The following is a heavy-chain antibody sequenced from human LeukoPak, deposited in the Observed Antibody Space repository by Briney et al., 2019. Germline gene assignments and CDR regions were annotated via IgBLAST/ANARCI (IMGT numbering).Heavy chain of an antibody. CDR3: ARRGGGYSSENWFDP. CDR2: ISYDGSNK. V-gene: IGHV3-30*03. Sequence: GRSLRLSCAASGFTFSSYGMHWVRQAPGKGLEWVAVISYDGSNKYYADSVKGRFTISRDNSKNTLYLQMNSLRAEDTAVYYCARRGGGYSSENWFDPWGQGTLVTVSS. CDR1: GFTFSSYG. D-gene: IGHD6-25*01. J-gene: IGHJ5*02.